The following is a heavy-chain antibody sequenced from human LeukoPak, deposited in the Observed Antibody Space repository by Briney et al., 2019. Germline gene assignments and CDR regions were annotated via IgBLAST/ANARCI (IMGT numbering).Heavy chain of an antibody. Sequence: AGGSLRLSCAASGFAFSNYWMAWVRQAPGKGLEWVARIKEDESEQFQVDSVKGRFTISRDNAKDSLNLQMNSLRAEDTAIYYCARVGDGTSYYRSLDYWGQGTLVTVSS. J-gene: IGHJ4*02. D-gene: IGHD2-2*02. CDR3: ARVGDGTSYYRSLDY. V-gene: IGHV3-7*01. CDR2: IKEDESEQ. CDR1: GFAFSNYW.